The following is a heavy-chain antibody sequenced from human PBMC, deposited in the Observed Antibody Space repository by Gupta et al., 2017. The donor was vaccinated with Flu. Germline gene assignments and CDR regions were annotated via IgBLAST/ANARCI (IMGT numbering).Heavy chain of an antibody. CDR3: ARAKIDCSGVFSLMFVDY. D-gene: IGHD2-15*01. J-gene: IGHJ4*02. CDR2: ISYDGSNE. Sequence: MHWVRQAPGKGLDWVAVISYDGSNEYYADSGKGRFTISRDNSDNTLYLQMNSLRAEETDVFYCARAKIDCSGVFSLMFVDYWGQGTLVPVP. V-gene: IGHV3-30-3*01.